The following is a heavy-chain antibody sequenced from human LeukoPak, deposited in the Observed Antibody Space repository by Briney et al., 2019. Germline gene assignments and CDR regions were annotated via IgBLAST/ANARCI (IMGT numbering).Heavy chain of an antibody. Sequence: PGGSLRLXCAAYGFTFCSSWMHWVRQAPGKGLVWVSHIRTDGSSTTYADSVRGRFTISRDNAGNTVYLQMNGLRAEDTAVYYCATDGGYAADYWGQGVLVTVSS. D-gene: IGHD2-2*01. CDR1: GFTFCSSW. CDR2: IRTDGSST. V-gene: IGHV3-74*01. CDR3: ATDGGYAADY. J-gene: IGHJ4*02.